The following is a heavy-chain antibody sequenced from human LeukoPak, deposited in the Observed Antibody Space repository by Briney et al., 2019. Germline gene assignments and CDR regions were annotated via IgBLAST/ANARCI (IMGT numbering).Heavy chain of an antibody. CDR1: GFTFSSYA. D-gene: IGHD5-12*01. Sequence: PGRSLRLSCAASGFTFSSYAMHWVRQAPGKGLEWVAVISYDGSNKYYADSVKGRFTISRDNSKNTLYLQMNSLRAEDTAVYYCASLRGPGWLQLEDAFDIWGQGTMVTVSS. CDR2: ISYDGSNK. CDR3: ASLRGPGWLQLEDAFDI. V-gene: IGHV3-30-3*01. J-gene: IGHJ3*02.